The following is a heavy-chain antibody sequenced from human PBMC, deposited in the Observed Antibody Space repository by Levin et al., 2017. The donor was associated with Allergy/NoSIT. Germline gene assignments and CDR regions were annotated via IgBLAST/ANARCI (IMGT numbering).Heavy chain of an antibody. J-gene: IGHJ4*02. CDR2: INHSGST. CDR3: AREPSTLWFGELLWGFDY. D-gene: IGHD3-10*01. CDR1: GGSFSGYY. V-gene: IGHV4-34*01. Sequence: NPSETLSLTCAVYGGSFSGYYWSWIRQPPGKGLEWIGEINHSGSTNYNPSLKSRVTISVDTSKNQFSLKLSSVTAADTAVYYCAREPSTLWFGELLWGFDYWGQGTLVTVSS.